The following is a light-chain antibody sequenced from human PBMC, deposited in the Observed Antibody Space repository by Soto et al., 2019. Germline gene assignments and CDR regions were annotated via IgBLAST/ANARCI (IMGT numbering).Light chain of an antibody. CDR2: DVS. V-gene: IGLV2-14*01. J-gene: IGLJ1*01. CDR1: SNDVGRYNY. Sequence: QSALTQPASVSGSPGQSITISCTGTSNDVGRYNYVSWYQQHPGKAPKLMIHDVSNRPSGVSDRFSGSKSGNTASLTISGLQAEDEADYYCSSYTSSSTLYAFGTGTKLTV. CDR3: SSYTSSSTLYA.